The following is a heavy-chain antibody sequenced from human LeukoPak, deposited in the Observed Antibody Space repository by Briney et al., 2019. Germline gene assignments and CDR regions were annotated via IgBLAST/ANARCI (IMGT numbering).Heavy chain of an antibody. V-gene: IGHV3-74*01. J-gene: IGHJ3*02. CDR2: INSDGSTT. CDR3: ARVGYYYDDNCDAFDI. D-gene: IGHD3-22*01. Sequence: PGGSLRLSCAASGFTLSNYWMHWVRQTPGKGLVWVSGINSDGSTTNYADSVKGRFTISRDNAKNTLYLQMNSLRAEDTAMYYCARVGYYYDDNCDAFDIWGQGTMVTVSS. CDR1: GFTLSNYW.